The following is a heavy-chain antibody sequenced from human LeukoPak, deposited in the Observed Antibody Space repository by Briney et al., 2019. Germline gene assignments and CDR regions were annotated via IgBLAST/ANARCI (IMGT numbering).Heavy chain of an antibody. CDR3: ARDRVAAAGLYYYYYYMDV. V-gene: IGHV1-18*01. CDR1: GYTFTSYG. D-gene: IGHD6-13*01. Sequence: GASVKVSCKASGYTFTSYGISWVRQAPGQGLEWMGLISAYNGNTNYAQKLQGRVTMTTDSSTSAAYMELRSLRSDATAVYYCARDRVAAAGLYYYYYYMDVWGKGTTVTVSS. CDR2: ISAYNGNT. J-gene: IGHJ6*03.